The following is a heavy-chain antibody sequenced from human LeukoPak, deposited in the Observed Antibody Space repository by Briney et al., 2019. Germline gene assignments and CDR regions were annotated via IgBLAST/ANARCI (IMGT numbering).Heavy chain of an antibody. J-gene: IGHJ5*02. D-gene: IGHD1-26*01. CDR2: IIPIFGTA. CDR1: GGTFSSYA. Sequence: ASVKVSCKASGGTFSSYAIGWVRQAPGQGLEWMGGIIPIFGTANYAQKFQGRVTITADKSTSTAYMELSSLRSEDTAVYYCARGALVGATHPGWFDPWGQGTLVTVSS. V-gene: IGHV1-69*06. CDR3: ARGALVGATHPGWFDP.